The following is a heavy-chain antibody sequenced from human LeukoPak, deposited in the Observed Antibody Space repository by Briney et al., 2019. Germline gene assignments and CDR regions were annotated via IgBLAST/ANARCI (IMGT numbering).Heavy chain of an antibody. J-gene: IGHJ4*02. V-gene: IGHV3-21*01. CDR3: ARDIYDSSGRGFSQIDY. D-gene: IGHD3-22*01. CDR2: ISSSSSYI. CDR1: GFTFSSYS. Sequence: GGSLRLSCAASGFTFSSYSMNWVRQAPGKGLEWVSSISSSSSYIYYADSVKGRFTISRDNAKNSLYLQMNSLRAEDTAVYYCARDIYDSSGRGFSQIDYWGQGTLVTVSS.